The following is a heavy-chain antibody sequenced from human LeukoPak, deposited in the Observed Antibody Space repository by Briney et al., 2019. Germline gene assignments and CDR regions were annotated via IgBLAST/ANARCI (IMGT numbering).Heavy chain of an antibody. J-gene: IGHJ4*02. D-gene: IGHD3-9*01. CDR1: GGSFSGYY. V-gene: IGHV4-34*01. CDR3: ARERPSYYDILTGYYPSSLPYYFDY. CDR2: INHSGST. Sequence: PSETLSLTCAVYGGSFSGYYWSWIRQPPGKGLEWIGEINHSGSTNYNPSLKSRVTISVDTSKNQFSLKLSSVTAADTAVYYCARERPSYYDILTGYYPSSLPYYFDYWGQGTLVTVSS.